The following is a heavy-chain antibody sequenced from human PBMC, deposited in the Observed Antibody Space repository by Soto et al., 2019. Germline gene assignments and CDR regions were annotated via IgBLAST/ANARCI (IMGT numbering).Heavy chain of an antibody. CDR2: IKQDGSEK. J-gene: IGHJ6*02. D-gene: IGHD1-7*01. CDR1: GFTFSSYW. CDR3: ARGGDQAGTKNGPPGMDV. V-gene: IGHV3-7*01. Sequence: EVQLVESGGGLVQPGGSLRLSCAASGFTFSSYWMSWVRQAPGKGLEWVANIKQDGSEKYYVDSVKGRFTISRDNAKNSLYLQMNSLRAEDTAVYYCARGGDQAGTKNGPPGMDVWGQGTTVTVSS.